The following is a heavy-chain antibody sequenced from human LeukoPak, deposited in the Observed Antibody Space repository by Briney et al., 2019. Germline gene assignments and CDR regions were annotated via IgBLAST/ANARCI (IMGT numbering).Heavy chain of an antibody. D-gene: IGHD6-13*01. J-gene: IGHJ4*02. Sequence: GGSLRLSCAGSGFTFSTYAMSWVRQAPGKGLEWVSGISGKGDTTHYVDSVKGRFTISRDNSRNTLYLQLNSLRAEDTAVYYCAIGHIDSSWLYFDYWGQGTLITVSP. CDR1: GFTFSTYA. CDR3: AIGHIDSSWLYFDY. V-gene: IGHV3-23*01. CDR2: ISGKGDTT.